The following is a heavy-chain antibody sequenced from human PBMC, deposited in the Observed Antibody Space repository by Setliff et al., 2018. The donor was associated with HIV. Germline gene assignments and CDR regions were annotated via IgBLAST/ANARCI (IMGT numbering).Heavy chain of an antibody. CDR2: IYYNGIT. Sequence: SETLSLTCTVSGASMTDFYWSWIRQTPGKGLEWIGQIYYNGITNYNPSLKSRVSMSMDTSKTQFSLRLSSVTAADTAVYYCAREAEQDYDVVTETLVEGAYIQFWGQGSLVTVSS. CDR1: GASMTDFY. D-gene: IGHD3-9*01. V-gene: IGHV4-59*01. J-gene: IGHJ1*01. CDR3: AREAEQDYDVVTETLVEGAYIQF.